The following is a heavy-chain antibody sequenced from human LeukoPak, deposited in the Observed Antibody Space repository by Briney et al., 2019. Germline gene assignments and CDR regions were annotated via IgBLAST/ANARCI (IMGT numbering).Heavy chain of an antibody. CDR1: GFTFSDSF. V-gene: IGHV3-53*01. CDR2: IDGHGNT. Sequence: GGSLRLSCAGSGFTFSDSFMAWVRQAPGKGLEWGSLIDGHGNTYYTDSVKGRFTISRDNSKDTLFLQMSSLRAQDTAIYYCATSLDVVVRGVFFDYWGQGTLVSVSS. J-gene: IGHJ4*02. CDR3: ATSLDVVVRGVFFDY. D-gene: IGHD3-10*01.